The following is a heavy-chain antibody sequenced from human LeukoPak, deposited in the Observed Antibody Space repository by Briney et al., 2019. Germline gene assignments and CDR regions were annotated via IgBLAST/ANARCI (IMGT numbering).Heavy chain of an antibody. Sequence: ASVKVSCKASGYTFTSYDINWVRQATGQGLEWMGWRNPNSGNTGYAQKFQGRVTMTRNTSISTAYVELSSLRSEDTAVYYCARFKSTYYDFWSGYYPFDYWGQGTLVTVSS. J-gene: IGHJ4*02. D-gene: IGHD3-3*01. V-gene: IGHV1-8*01. CDR3: ARFKSTYYDFWSGYYPFDY. CDR2: RNPNSGNT. CDR1: GYTFTSYD.